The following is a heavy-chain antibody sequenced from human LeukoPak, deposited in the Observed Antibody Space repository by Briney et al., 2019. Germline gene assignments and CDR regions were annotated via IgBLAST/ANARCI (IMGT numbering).Heavy chain of an antibody. CDR2: IRYDGSNK. J-gene: IGHJ4*02. CDR3: AKDRGGGTCNFDY. D-gene: IGHD2-15*01. V-gene: IGHV3-30*02. Sequence: GGSLRLSCAASGFTFSNYGMHWVRQAPGKGLEWVAFIRYDGSNKYYADSVKGRFTISRDNSKNTLYLQMNSLRAEDTAVYYCAKDRGGGTCNFDYWGQGTLVTVSS. CDR1: GFTFSNYG.